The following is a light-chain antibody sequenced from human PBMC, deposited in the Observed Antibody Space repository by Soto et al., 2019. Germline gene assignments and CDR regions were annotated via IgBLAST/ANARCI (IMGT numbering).Light chain of an antibody. V-gene: IGKV3-20*01. CDR2: GAS. CDR3: QQYGSSPPT. Sequence: IVLTLSPGTLSLTPGERTTLSCRASQSISRYLAWYQQKPGQGPRLLIYGASSRATGTPDRFSGSGSGTDFTLTINRLEPEDFTLYYCQQYGSSPPTFGQGTKV. J-gene: IGKJ1*01. CDR1: QSISRY.